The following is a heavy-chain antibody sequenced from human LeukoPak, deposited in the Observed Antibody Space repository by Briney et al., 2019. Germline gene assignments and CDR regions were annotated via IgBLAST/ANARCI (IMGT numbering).Heavy chain of an antibody. V-gene: IGHV3-74*01. CDR1: GFTFSGYW. Sequence: GGSLRLSCAASGFTFSGYWMHWVRQGPEKGLELVSRIDNDGNGIIYADSVKGRFTISRENAKNSLYLQMNDLRAGDTAVYYCASGAEGWNYWGQGTLVTVSS. D-gene: IGHD2-15*01. J-gene: IGHJ4*02. CDR2: IDNDGNGI. CDR3: ASGAEGWNY.